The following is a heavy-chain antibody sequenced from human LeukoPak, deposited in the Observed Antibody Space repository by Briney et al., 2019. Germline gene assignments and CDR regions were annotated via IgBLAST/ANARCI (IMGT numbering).Heavy chain of an antibody. J-gene: IGHJ4*02. CDR1: GFTFSSYS. D-gene: IGHD3-22*01. Sequence: GGSLRLSCAASGFTFSSYSMNWVRQAPGKGLEWVSYISSSSSTIYYADPVKGRFTISRDNAKNSLYLQMNSLRAEDTAVYYCARGFGDSSGYYDYWGQGTLVTVSS. CDR3: ARGFGDSSGYYDY. CDR2: ISSSSSTI. V-gene: IGHV3-48*04.